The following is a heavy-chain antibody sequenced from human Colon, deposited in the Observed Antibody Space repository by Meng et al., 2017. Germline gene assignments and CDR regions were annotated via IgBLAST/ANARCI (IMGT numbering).Heavy chain of an antibody. D-gene: IGHD6-19*01. J-gene: IGHJ4*02. CDR2: ITPSSDDI. V-gene: IGHV3-48*03. CDR1: GFTFSTYE. Sequence: GESLKISCAASGFTFSTYEMTWVRQAPGKGLEWISSITPSSDDISYADSVKGRFTISRDNAKNSLYLQLNSVRDEDTAVYYCATPAAGQGLQRRYFDYWGQGTLVTVSS. CDR3: ATPAAGQGLQRRYFDY.